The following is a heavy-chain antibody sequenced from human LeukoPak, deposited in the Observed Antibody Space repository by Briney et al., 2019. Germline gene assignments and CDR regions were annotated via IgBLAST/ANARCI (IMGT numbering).Heavy chain of an antibody. J-gene: IGHJ5*02. V-gene: IGHV1-46*01. CDR1: GYTFTSYY. CDR3: ARDGGGQLVRNWFDP. Sequence: ASVKVSCEASGYTFTSYYMHWVRQAPGQGLEWMGIINPSGGSTSYAQKFQGRVTMTRDTSTSTVYMELSSLRSEDTAVYYCARDGGGQLVRNWFDPWGQGTLVTVSS. CDR2: INPSGGST. D-gene: IGHD6-6*01.